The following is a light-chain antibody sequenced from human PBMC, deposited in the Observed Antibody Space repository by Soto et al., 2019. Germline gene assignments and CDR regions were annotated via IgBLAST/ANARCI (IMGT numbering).Light chain of an antibody. Sequence: QSVLTQPASVSGSPGQSITISCTGSNNDVGGYNYVSWYQQHPGKAPKLLIYHVTNRPSGISDRFSGSKSGNTASLTISGLQPEDEADYYCSSFTSVHTGVFGGGTKVTVL. CDR1: NNDVGGYNY. J-gene: IGLJ3*02. CDR3: SSFTSVHTGV. V-gene: IGLV2-14*01. CDR2: HVT.